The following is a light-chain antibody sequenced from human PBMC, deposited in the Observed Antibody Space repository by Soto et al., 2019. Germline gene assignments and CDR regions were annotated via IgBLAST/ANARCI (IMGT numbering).Light chain of an antibody. J-gene: IGLJ1*01. CDR3: SSYAGSNIHYV. V-gene: IGLV2-8*01. CDR1: SSEVGGYNY. Sequence: QSVLTQPPSASGSPGQSVTISCTGTSSEVGGYNYVSWYQKHPGKAPKLMIYEVSKRPSGVPDRFSDSKSGNTASLTVSGLQAEDEADYYCSSYAGSNIHYVFGTGTKVTVL. CDR2: EVS.